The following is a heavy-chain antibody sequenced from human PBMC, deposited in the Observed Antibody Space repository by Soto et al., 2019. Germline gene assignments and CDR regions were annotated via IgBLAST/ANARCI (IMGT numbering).Heavy chain of an antibody. CDR1: GFTFSSYA. V-gene: IGHV3-30-3*01. J-gene: IGHJ4*01. D-gene: IGHD3-3*01. CDR2: ISYDGSNK. CDR3: TTDSDFSTRLVRFDY. Sequence: PGGSLRLSCAASGFTFSSYAMHWVRQAPGKGLEWVAVISYDGSNKYYADSVKGRFTISRDNSKNTLYLQMNSLRAEDTAVYYCTTDSDFSTRLVRFDYWGRGTLVTVSS.